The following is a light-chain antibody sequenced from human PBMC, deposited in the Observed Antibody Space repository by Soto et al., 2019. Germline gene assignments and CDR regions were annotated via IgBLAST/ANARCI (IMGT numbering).Light chain of an antibody. CDR3: QQRGNWPLT. CDR2: DAS. Sequence: EIVLTQSPATLSLSPGERATLSCRASQGVSSYLAWYQQKPGQAPRLLIYDASSRATGIPARFSGSGPGTDFTLTISSLEPEDFAVYYCQQRGNWPLTFGGGTKVEIK. J-gene: IGKJ4*01. CDR1: QGVSSY. V-gene: IGKV3D-11*01.